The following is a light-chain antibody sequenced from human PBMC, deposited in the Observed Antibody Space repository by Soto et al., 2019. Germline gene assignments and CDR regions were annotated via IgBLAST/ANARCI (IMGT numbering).Light chain of an antibody. V-gene: IGKV3-11*01. Sequence: EIVLTQSPATLYLSPGERATLSCRASQSVSTYLAWYQQKPGQAPRLLIYDASNRATGIPARFRGSGSGTDFTLTISSLQPDDFATYYCQQYYTYSKMFGQGTKVDIK. CDR3: QQYYTYSKM. CDR2: DAS. CDR1: QSVSTY. J-gene: IGKJ1*01.